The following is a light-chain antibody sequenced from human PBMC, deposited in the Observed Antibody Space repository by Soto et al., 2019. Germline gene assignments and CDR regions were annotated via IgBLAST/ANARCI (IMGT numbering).Light chain of an antibody. CDR3: MEALETPWT. J-gene: IGKJ1*01. CDR1: QSLLHSNGYTY. V-gene: IGKV2-28*01. Sequence: DVVMTQSPLSLPVTPGEPASISCRSSQSLLHSNGYTYLDWYLQKPGQSPQLLIYLGFNRASGVPDRFSGSGSGTHFTLKISRVEAEDVGVYYCMEALETPWTFGQGPKVEIK. CDR2: LGF.